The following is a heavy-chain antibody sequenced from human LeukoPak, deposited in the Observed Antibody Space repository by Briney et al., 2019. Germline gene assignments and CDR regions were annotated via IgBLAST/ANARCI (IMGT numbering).Heavy chain of an antibody. V-gene: IGHV3-15*01. J-gene: IGHJ4*02. CDR2: IKTKTDGGTT. Sequence: PGGSLRLSCTASGFPFSNAWMNWVRQAPGKGLEWVGRIKTKTDGGTTDYAAPVQGRFTISRDDSKNTLYLQMNSVKTEDTAVYYCATDRPWRGVYWGQGTLVTVSS. CDR3: ATDRPWRGVY. D-gene: IGHD3-10*01. CDR1: GFPFSNAW.